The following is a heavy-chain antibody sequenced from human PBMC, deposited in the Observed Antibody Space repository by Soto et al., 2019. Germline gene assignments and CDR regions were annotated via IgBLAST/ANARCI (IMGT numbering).Heavy chain of an antibody. Sequence: GGSLRLSCAASGFTFSSYAMSWVRQAPGKGLEWVSAISGSGGSTYYADSVKGRFTISRDNSKNTLYLQMNSLRAEDTAVYYCAKDPTFMITIGVDYFDYWGQGTLVTVS. CDR1: GFTFSSYA. J-gene: IGHJ4*02. CDR2: ISGSGGST. CDR3: AKDPTFMITIGVDYFDY. D-gene: IGHD3-16*01. V-gene: IGHV3-23*01.